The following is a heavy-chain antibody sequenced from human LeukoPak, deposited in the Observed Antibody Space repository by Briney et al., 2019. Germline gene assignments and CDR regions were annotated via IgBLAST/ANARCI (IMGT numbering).Heavy chain of an antibody. D-gene: IGHD3-10*01. CDR2: VNHSGSA. Sequence: PSETLSLTCTVSGVSISSSNSYWAWIRQPPGRALEWIVEVNHSGSANHNPSLNSRFTVSVDTSKNTFYLTLCSVTTPETAVYYCARHGVTITGIRYYYYYMDVWGKGTTVTISS. J-gene: IGHJ6*03. V-gene: IGHV4-39*01. CDR3: ARHGVTITGIRYYYYYMDV. CDR1: GVSISSSNSY.